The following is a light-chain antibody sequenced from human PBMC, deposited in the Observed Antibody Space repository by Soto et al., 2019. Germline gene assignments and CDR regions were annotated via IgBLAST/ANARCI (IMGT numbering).Light chain of an antibody. CDR2: DVS. CDR1: QSISGW. CDR3: QQYNIYWT. Sequence: DIQMTQSPSTLSASVGDRVTITCRASQSISGWLAWYQQKPGKAPKLLIYDVSSLESGVPSRFSGSRSVTEFTLTISSLQPSDFATYYCQQYNIYWTFGQGTKVDVK. V-gene: IGKV1-5*01. J-gene: IGKJ1*01.